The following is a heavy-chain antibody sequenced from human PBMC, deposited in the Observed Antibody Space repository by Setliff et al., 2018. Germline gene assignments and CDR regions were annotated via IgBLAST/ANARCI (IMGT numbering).Heavy chain of an antibody. CDR2: IYHSGST. CDR3: ARAGPTVTFFRVLVISWWDP. J-gene: IGHJ5*02. CDR1: GGSISSSNW. Sequence: SETLSLTCAVSGGSISSSNWWSWVRQPPGKGLEWIGEIYHSGSTNYNPSLKSRVTISVDKSKNQFSLKLSSVTAADTAVYYCARAGPTVTFFRVLVISWWDPWGQGSLVTV. D-gene: IGHD3-3*01. V-gene: IGHV4-4*02.